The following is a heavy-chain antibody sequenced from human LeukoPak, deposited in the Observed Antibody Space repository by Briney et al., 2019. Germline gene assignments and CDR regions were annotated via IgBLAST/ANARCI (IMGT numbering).Heavy chain of an antibody. CDR1: GYTFTAYN. Sequence: ASVKLSCKTSGYTFTAYNIHWVRQAPGQRLEWMGWINPNTGGTHSPEKFKGRVTMTRDTAFSTAYMELSRLRSDDTAVYYCARDKEAISAPFGDAFDIWGQGTMVTVSS. J-gene: IGHJ3*02. V-gene: IGHV1-2*02. D-gene: IGHD2/OR15-2a*01. CDR2: INPNTGGT. CDR3: ARDKEAISAPFGDAFDI.